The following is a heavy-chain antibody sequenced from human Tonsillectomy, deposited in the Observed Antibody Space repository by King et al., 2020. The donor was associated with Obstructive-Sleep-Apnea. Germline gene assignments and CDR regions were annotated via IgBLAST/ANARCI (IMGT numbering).Heavy chain of an antibody. CDR3: ASPHMGPFDY. V-gene: IGHV3-7*01. CDR2: IKQDGSEK. J-gene: IGHJ4*02. CDR1: GFTFGSSW. Sequence: QLVQSGGGLVQPGGSLRLSCAASGFTFGSSWMSWVRQAPWKGLAWVDNIKQDGSEKFHVDSVKGRFTISRDNANNSLYLQMNSLRAEDTAVYYCASPHMGPFDYWGQGTLVTVPS. D-gene: IGHD2-21*01.